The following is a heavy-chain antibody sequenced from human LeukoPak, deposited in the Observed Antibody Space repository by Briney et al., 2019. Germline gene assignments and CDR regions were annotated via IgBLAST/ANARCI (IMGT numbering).Heavy chain of an antibody. CDR2: IYYSGST. CDR3: ARQDGYSGYDGGFDS. J-gene: IGHJ4*02. CDR1: GGSISGYY. V-gene: IGHV4-59*08. D-gene: IGHD5-12*01. Sequence: SETLSLTCTVSGGSISGYYRSWIRQPPGKGLEWIGYIYYSGSTKYNPSLKRRVTISVDTSKNQFSLKLSSVTAADTAVYYCARQDGYSGYDGGFDSWGQGTLVTVSS.